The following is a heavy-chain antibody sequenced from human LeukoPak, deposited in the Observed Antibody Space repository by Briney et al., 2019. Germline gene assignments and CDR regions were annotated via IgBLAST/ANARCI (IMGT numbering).Heavy chain of an antibody. D-gene: IGHD3-22*01. CDR3: ARAQFYYYYDSSGPDAFDI. Sequence: SETLSLTCTVSGGSISSGGYYWSWIRQHPGKGLEWIGYIYYSGSTYYNPSLKSRVTISVDTSKNQFSLKLSSVTAADTAVYYCARAQFYYYYDSSGPDAFDIWGQGTMVTVSS. CDR1: GGSISSGGYY. CDR2: IYYSGST. V-gene: IGHV4-31*03. J-gene: IGHJ3*02.